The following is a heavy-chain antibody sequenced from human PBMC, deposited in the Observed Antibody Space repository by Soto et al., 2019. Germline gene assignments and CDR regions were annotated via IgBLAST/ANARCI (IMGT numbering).Heavy chain of an antibody. J-gene: IGHJ4*02. Sequence: GGSLRLSCAASGFTVSSNYMSWVRQAPGKGLEWVSVIYSGGSTYYADSVKGRFTISRDSSKNTLYLQMNSLRAEDTAVYYCASQYYYDNSGYYYFDYWGPGTLVTVS. V-gene: IGHV3-53*01. CDR2: IYSGGST. D-gene: IGHD3-22*01. CDR3: ASQYYYDNSGYYYFDY. CDR1: GFTVSSNY.